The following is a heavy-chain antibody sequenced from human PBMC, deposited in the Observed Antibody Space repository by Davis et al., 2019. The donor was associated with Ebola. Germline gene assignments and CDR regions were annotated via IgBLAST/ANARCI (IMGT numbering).Heavy chain of an antibody. J-gene: IGHJ6*02. CDR1: SGSISSSNW. CDR2: IYHSGST. CDR3: AREDSVVSRGMDV. D-gene: IGHD2-2*01. V-gene: IGHV4-4*02. Sequence: MPSETLSLTCAVSSGSISSSNWWTWVRQPPGKGPEWIGGIYHSGSTNYNPSLKSRVTISVDTSKNQFSLKLSSVTAADTAVYYCAREDSVVSRGMDVWGQGTTVTVSS.